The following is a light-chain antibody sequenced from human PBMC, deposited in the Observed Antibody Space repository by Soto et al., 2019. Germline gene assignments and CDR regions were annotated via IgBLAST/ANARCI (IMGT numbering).Light chain of an antibody. Sequence: QSVLTQPRSVSGSPGQSVTISCTGNSSDVGLYNYVSWYQQHPGKAPKLIIYDVSRRPSGVPDRFSGSKSGNTASLTISGLQAEDEADYYCSSYTTTSTLVFGGGTKVTVL. CDR2: DVS. J-gene: IGLJ3*02. CDR1: SSDVGLYNY. V-gene: IGLV2-11*01. CDR3: SSYTTTSTLV.